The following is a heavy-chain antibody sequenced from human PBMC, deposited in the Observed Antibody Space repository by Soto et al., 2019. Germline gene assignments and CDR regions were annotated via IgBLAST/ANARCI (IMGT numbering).Heavy chain of an antibody. V-gene: IGHV4-59*12. CDR1: GGSISSYY. CDR3: ARDRYGLDV. J-gene: IGHJ6*02. CDR2: IYYSGST. Sequence: SETLSLTCTVSGGSISSYYWIWIRQPPGKGLEWIGYIYYSGSTNYNPSLKSRVTISVDTSKNQFSLKLSSVTAADTAVYFCARDRYGLDVWGQGTTVTVSS.